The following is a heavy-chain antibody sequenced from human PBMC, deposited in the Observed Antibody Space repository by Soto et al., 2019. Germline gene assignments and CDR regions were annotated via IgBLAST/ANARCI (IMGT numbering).Heavy chain of an antibody. CDR1: KFTFSNSW. Sequence: EVQLVESGGGLVQPGGSLRLSCAASKFTFSNSWMHWVRQAPGKGLVWVSRMNNDGSSISYADSVKGRFTISRDNAKNTRHMTMNTLGVEDTDVYYCARAGGTAALDYWGQGTLVTVSS. D-gene: IGHD1-7*01. CDR3: ARAGGTAALDY. V-gene: IGHV3-74*01. J-gene: IGHJ4*02. CDR2: MNNDGSSI.